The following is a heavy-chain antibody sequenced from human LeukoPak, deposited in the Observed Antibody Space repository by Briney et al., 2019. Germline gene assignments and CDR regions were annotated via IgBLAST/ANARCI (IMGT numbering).Heavy chain of an antibody. V-gene: IGHV4-38-2*02. CDR3: ARVLRGGLEYFDY. J-gene: IGHJ4*02. CDR1: GYSISSAYY. Sequence: SETLSLTCSVSGYSISSAYYWGWIRQPPGKGLEWIGTMYHSGSTNYNPSLKSRVTISVDKSKNQFSLKLSSVTAADTAVYYCARVLRGGLEYFDYWGQGTLVTVSS. CDR2: MYHSGST.